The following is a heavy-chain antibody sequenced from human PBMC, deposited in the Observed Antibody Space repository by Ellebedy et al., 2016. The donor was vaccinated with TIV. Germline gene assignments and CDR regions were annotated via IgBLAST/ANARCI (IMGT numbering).Heavy chain of an antibody. CDR1: GYTFNNYG. Sequence: AASVKVSCKASGYTFNNYGISWVRQAPGQGLEWMGWISAYNDNTNYAQKFQGRVTMNTDTSTSTAYMELRSLRSDDTAVYYCGRMVYYDSSGYLSDYWGQGTLVTVSS. J-gene: IGHJ4*02. CDR2: ISAYNDNT. D-gene: IGHD3-22*01. CDR3: GRMVYYDSSGYLSDY. V-gene: IGHV1-18*01.